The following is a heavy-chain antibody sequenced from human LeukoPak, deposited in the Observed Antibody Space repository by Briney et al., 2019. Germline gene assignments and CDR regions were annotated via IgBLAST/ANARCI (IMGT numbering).Heavy chain of an antibody. J-gene: IGHJ4*02. CDR3: ARLDSANWGPFDY. V-gene: IGHV4-59*08. Sequence: SETLSLTCTVSGGSISSYYWSWIRQPPGKGLEWIGYIYYSGSTNYNPSLKSRVTISVDTSKNQFSLKLGSVTAADTAVYYCARLDSANWGPFDYWGQGTLVTVSS. CDR2: IYYSGST. CDR1: GGSISSYY. D-gene: IGHD7-27*01.